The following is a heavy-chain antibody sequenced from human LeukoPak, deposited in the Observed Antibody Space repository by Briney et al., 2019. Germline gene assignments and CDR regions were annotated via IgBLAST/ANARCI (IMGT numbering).Heavy chain of an antibody. D-gene: IGHD1-26*01. V-gene: IGHV3-7*01. CDR2: IKEDESAK. CDR1: GFTFSSYW. J-gene: IGHJ4*02. Sequence: GGSLRLSCAASGFTFSSYWMAWVRQAPGKGLEWVANIKEDESAKHQADSVKGRFTISRDNAQNSVYLQMSSLRGEDTAVYYCARDVGGSLDYWGQGTLVTVSS. CDR3: ARDVGGSLDY.